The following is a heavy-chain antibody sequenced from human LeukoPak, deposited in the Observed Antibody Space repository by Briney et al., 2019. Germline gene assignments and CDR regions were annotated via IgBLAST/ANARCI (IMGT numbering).Heavy chain of an antibody. V-gene: IGHV3-11*01. CDR2: ISSSGSTI. CDR3: ARYSSSLYYYYYMDV. J-gene: IGHJ6*03. CDR1: GFTFSDYY. Sequence: GGSLRLSRAASGFTFSDYYMSWIRQAPGKGLEWVSYISSSGSTIYYADSVKGRFTISRDNAKNSLYLQMNSLRAEDTAVYYCARYSSSLYYYYYMDVWGKGTTVTVSS. D-gene: IGHD6-6*01.